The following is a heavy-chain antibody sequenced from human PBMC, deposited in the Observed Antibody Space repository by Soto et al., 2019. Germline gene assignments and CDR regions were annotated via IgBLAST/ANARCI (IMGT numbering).Heavy chain of an antibody. D-gene: IGHD5-18*01. CDR3: ARAGHTAMDYYYYGMDV. J-gene: IGHJ6*02. CDR2: IIPIFGTA. V-gene: IGHV1-69*13. Sequence: GASVKVSCKASGGTFSSYAISWVRQAPGQGLEWMGGIIPIFGTANYAQKFQGRVTITADESTSTAYTELSSLRSEDTAVYYCARAGHTAMDYYYYGMDVWGQGNTVTVSS. CDR1: GGTFSSYA.